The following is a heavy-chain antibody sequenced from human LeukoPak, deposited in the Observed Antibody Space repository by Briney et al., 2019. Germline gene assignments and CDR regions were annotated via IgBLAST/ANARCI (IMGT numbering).Heavy chain of an antibody. CDR1: GFTFSSYA. Sequence: GRSLRLSCAASGFTFSSYAMHWVRQAPGKGLEWVAVISYDGSNKYYADSVKGRFTISRDNSKNTLYLQMNSLRAEDTAVYYCAGDGLDSSGWLVFFDYWGQGTLVTVSS. D-gene: IGHD6-19*01. CDR2: ISYDGSNK. V-gene: IGHV3-30-3*01. J-gene: IGHJ4*02. CDR3: AGDGLDSSGWLVFFDY.